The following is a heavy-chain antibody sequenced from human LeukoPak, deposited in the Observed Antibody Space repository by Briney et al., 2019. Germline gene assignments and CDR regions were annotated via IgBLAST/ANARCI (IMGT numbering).Heavy chain of an antibody. J-gene: IGHJ2*01. D-gene: IGHD1-14*01. Sequence: GGSLRLSCAASGFTFSSYGMHWVRQAPGKGLGWVGVIRYDGSNKYYGDSVKGRFTISRDNSKNTLSLQMDSLRAEDTAVYYCARDRNWATRNWYFDLWGRGTLVTVSS. V-gene: IGHV3-33*01. CDR1: GFTFSSYG. CDR3: ARDRNWATRNWYFDL. CDR2: IRYDGSNK.